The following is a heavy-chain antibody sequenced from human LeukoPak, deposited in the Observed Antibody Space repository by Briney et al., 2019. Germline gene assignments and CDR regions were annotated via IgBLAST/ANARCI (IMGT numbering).Heavy chain of an antibody. V-gene: IGHV4-4*07. J-gene: IGHJ5*02. CDR3: AAYYYDSSGYYYELDP. CDR2: IYTSGST. D-gene: IGHD3-22*01. Sequence: SETLSLTCTVSGGSISSYYWSWIRQPAGKGLEWIGRIYTSGSTNYNPSLKSRVTMSVDTSKNQFSLKLSSVTAADTAVYYCAAYYYDSSGYYYELDPWGQGILVTVSS. CDR1: GGSISSYY.